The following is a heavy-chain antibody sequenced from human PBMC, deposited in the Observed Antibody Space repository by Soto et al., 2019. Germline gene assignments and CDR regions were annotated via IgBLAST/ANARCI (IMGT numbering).Heavy chain of an antibody. CDR2: IYYSGST. CDR3: AINSGSNLGAFDY. V-gene: IGHV4-59*01. Sequence: PSETLSLTCTVSGGSISSYYWSWIRQPPGKGLEWIGYIYYSGSTNYNPSLKSRVTISVDTSKNQFSLKLSSVTAEDTAVYYCAINSGSNLGAFDYWGQGTLVIVSS. D-gene: IGHD5-12*01. CDR1: GGSISSYY. J-gene: IGHJ4*02.